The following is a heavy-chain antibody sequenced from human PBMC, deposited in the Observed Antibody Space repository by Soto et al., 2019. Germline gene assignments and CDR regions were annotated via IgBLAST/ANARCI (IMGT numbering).Heavy chain of an antibody. D-gene: IGHD5-12*01. CDR3: ARDAIVATSYYYYYYGMDV. Sequence: GGSLRLSCAASGFTFSSYSMNWVRQAPGKGLEWVSSISSSSSYIYYADSVKGRFTISRDNAKNSLYLQMHSLRAEDTAVYYCARDAIVATSYYYYYYGMDVWGQGTTVTVSS. CDR2: ISSSSSYI. V-gene: IGHV3-21*01. CDR1: GFTFSSYS. J-gene: IGHJ6*02.